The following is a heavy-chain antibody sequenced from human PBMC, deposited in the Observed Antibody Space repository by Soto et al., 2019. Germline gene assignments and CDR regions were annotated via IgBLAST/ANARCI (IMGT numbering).Heavy chain of an antibody. CDR3: ARLGGFYQAFDS. Sequence: SETLSLTCAVSGGSISSGGYSWTWIRQPPGKGLEWIGYIYHSGSAYYNPSLKSRVTISVDRSKNQFSLKLRSVTAADTAVYYCARLGGFYQAFDSWGQGTLVTVSS. CDR2: IYHSGSA. CDR1: GGSISSGGYS. D-gene: IGHD3-22*01. V-gene: IGHV4-30-2*01. J-gene: IGHJ4*02.